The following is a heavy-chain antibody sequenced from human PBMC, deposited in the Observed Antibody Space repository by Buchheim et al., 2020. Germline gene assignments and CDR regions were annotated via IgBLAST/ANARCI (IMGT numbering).Heavy chain of an antibody. D-gene: IGHD7-27*01. CDR2: IYYSGST. Sequence: QVQLQQWGAGLLKPSETLSLTCAVYGGSFSGYYWSWVRQHPGKGLEWIGYIYYSGSTYYNPSLKSRVTISVDTSKNQFSLKLSSVTAADTAVYYCARDWKLGAGRGYYGMDVWGQGTT. CDR1: GGSFSGYY. J-gene: IGHJ6*02. V-gene: IGHV4-34*01. CDR3: ARDWKLGAGRGYYGMDV.